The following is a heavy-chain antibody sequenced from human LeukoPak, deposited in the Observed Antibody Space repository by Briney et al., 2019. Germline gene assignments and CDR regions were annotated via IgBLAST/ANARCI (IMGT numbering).Heavy chain of an antibody. CDR2: ISGSDNTI. CDR1: GFTFSSYE. V-gene: IGHV3-48*03. CDR3: VSAYGRLLDY. J-gene: IGHJ4*02. D-gene: IGHD1-26*01. Sequence: PGGSLRLSCAASGFTFSSYEMNWVRQAPGKGLEWVSYISGSDNTIYYADSVKGRFTISRDNTKNSLYMQMNSLRAEDTAVYYCVSAYGRLLDYWGQGTLVTVSS.